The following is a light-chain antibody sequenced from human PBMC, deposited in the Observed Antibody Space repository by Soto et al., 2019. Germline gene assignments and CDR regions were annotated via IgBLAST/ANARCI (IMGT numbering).Light chain of an antibody. CDR2: GAS. Sequence: EILLTQSPGTLSLSPGERATLSCMASHIVSNNYLAWYQQKPGQAPRLLIYGASSRATGIPARFSGSGSETEFTLTISSLQSEDFAVYYCQQYNNWPPYTFGQGTKVDIK. CDR3: QQYNNWPPYT. CDR1: HIVSNN. V-gene: IGKV3-15*01. J-gene: IGKJ2*01.